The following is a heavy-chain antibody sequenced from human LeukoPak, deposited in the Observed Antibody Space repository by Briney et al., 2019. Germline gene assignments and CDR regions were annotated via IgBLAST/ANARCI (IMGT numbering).Heavy chain of an antibody. Sequence: PSQTLSLTCAVSGGSISSGGYSWSWIRQPPGKGLEWIGYIYHSGSTYYNPSLKSRVTISVDRSKNRFSLKLSSVTAADTAVYYCARGSRAFDIWGQGTMVTVSS. CDR1: GGSISSGGYS. CDR2: IYHSGST. V-gene: IGHV4-30-2*01. CDR3: ARGSRAFDI. J-gene: IGHJ3*02.